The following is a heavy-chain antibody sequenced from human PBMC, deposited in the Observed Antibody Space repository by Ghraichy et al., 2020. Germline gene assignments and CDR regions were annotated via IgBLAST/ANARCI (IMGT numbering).Heavy chain of an antibody. J-gene: IGHJ6*02. CDR2: IKQDGSEK. V-gene: IGHV3-7*01. Sequence: GGSLRLSCAASGFTFSSYWMSWVRQAPGKGLEWVANIKQDGSEKYYVDSVKGRFTISRDNAKNSLYLQMNSLRAEDTAVYYCAREEWLVPYYYGMDVWGQGTTVTVSS. CDR3: AREEWLVPYYYGMDV. D-gene: IGHD6-19*01. CDR1: GFTFSSYW.